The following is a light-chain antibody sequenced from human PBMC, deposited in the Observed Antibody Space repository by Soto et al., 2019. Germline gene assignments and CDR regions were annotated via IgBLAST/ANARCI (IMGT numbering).Light chain of an antibody. J-gene: IGLJ2*01. Sequence: QSALTQPPSASGSPGQSVTISCTGTSSDVGGYNSVSWYQQHPGKAPKLMIYEVNKRPSGVPDRFSGSKSGNTASLTVSGLQAEDEADYYCSSYAGSTLVFGGGTKLTVL. CDR2: EVN. CDR1: SSDVGGYNS. CDR3: SSYAGSTLV. V-gene: IGLV2-8*01.